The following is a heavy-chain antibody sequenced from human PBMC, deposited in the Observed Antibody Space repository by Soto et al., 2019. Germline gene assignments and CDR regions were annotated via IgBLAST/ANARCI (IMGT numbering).Heavy chain of an antibody. CDR1: WFSHCNRRVG. Sequence: PTLVNPTQPQYLNCTFSWFSHCNRRVGVGWIRQPPGKALEWLPVIDWNDDKRYSPSLQSRLTITKDTSKNQVVLTMTNMDPLYTATYYCAHWALYYDFWIVNYTEYCGMDVCAQGTTVTVSS. D-gene: IGHD3-3*01. CDR2: IDWNDDK. J-gene: IGHJ6*02. V-gene: IGHV2-5*01. CDR3: AHWALYYDFWIVNYTEYCGMDV.